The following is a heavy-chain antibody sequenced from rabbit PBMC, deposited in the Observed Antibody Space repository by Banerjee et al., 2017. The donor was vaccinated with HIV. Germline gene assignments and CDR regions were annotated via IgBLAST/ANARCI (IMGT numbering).Heavy chain of an antibody. CDR3: ARDVSGAGYGYAFNL. V-gene: IGHV1S40*01. Sequence: QSLEESGGGLVQPGGSLKLSCKASGFTLSSSYYMCWVRQAPGKGLEWIACIYAGSSGSTYYANWAKGRFTISKTSSTTVTLQMTSLTAADSATYFCARDVSGAGYGYAFNLWGPGTLVTVS. D-gene: IGHD6-1*01. CDR2: IYAGSSGST. CDR1: GFTLSSSYY. J-gene: IGHJ4*01.